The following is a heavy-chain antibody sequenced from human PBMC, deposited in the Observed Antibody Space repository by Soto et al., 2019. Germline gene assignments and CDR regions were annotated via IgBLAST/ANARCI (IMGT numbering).Heavy chain of an antibody. V-gene: IGHV4-39*01. D-gene: IGHD6-19*01. Sequence: QLQLQESGPGLVKPSETLSLTCTVSGDSLNSGSFFWGWIRQPPGKGLEWIGHIYFTGTTSYSPSLKSRVTMVVDTSKNKFSLRLTSVTAADTAVYYCVRRGAVAGSQFDFWGQGTLVNVSS. CDR1: GDSLNSGSFF. J-gene: IGHJ4*02. CDR3: VRRGAVAGSQFDF. CDR2: IYFTGTT.